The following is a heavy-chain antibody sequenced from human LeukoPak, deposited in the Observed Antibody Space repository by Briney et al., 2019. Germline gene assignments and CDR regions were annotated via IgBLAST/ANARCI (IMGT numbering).Heavy chain of an antibody. CDR1: GGTFSSYA. D-gene: IGHD2-2*01. CDR3: ARSRSVVPAAGYFDY. J-gene: IGHJ4*02. CDR2: IIPILGIA. V-gene: IGHV1-69*04. Sequence: GSSVKVSCKASGGTFSSYAISWVRQAPGQGLEWMGRIIPILGIANYAQKFQGRVTITADKSTSTAYMELSSLRPEDTAVYYCARSRSVVPAAGYFDYWGQGTLVTVSS.